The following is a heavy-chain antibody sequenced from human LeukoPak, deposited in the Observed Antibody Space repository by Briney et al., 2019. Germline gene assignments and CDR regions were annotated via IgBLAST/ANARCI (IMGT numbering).Heavy chain of an antibody. D-gene: IGHD3-22*01. CDR2: ISAYNGNT. CDR1: GYTFTSYG. CDR3: ARDVEPYYYDSSGYSPFDY. J-gene: IGHJ4*02. Sequence: ASVKVSCKASGYTFTSYGISWVRQAPGQGLEWMGWISAYNGNTNYAQKLQGRDTMTTDTSTSTAYMELRSLRSDDTAVYYCARDVEPYYYDSSGYSPFDYWGQGTLVTVSS. V-gene: IGHV1-18*01.